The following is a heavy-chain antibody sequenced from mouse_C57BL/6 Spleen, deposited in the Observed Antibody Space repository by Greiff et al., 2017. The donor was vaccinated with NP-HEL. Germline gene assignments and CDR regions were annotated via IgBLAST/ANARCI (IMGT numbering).Heavy chain of an antibody. CDR1: GYTFTSYW. V-gene: IGHV1-64*01. Sequence: VQLQQPGAELVKPGASVKLSCKASGYTFTSYWMHWVKQRPGQGLEWIGMIHPNSGSTNYNEKFKSKATLTVDKSSSTAYMQLSSLTSEDSAVYYCASPLYYGSSYFDYWGQGTTLTVSS. D-gene: IGHD1-1*01. CDR2: IHPNSGST. J-gene: IGHJ2*01. CDR3: ASPLYYGSSYFDY.